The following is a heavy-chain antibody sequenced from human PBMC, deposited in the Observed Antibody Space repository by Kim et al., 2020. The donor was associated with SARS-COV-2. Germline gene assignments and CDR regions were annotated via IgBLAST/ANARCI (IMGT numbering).Heavy chain of an antibody. J-gene: IGHJ4*02. V-gene: IGHV3-13*01. D-gene: IGHD5-12*01. Sequence: YVKGRFTISRENVKNSLYLQMNSLTAGDTAVYYCARLFKEYSGYPFYFDYWGQGALVTVSS. CDR3: ARLFKEYSGYPFYFDY.